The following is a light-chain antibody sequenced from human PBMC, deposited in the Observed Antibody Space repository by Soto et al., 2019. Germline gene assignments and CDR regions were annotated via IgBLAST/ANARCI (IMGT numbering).Light chain of an antibody. CDR2: GVS. CDR3: SSFTSAYTFV. V-gene: IGLV2-14*01. Sequence: QSVLTQPASVSGSPGQSIAISCTGTSSDIGAYNYVSWYQQHPGKAPKLLLSGVSNRPSGVSDRFSGSKSGNTASLTISGLQAEDEADYYCSSFTSAYTFVFGTGTKVTVL. CDR1: SSDIGAYNY. J-gene: IGLJ1*01.